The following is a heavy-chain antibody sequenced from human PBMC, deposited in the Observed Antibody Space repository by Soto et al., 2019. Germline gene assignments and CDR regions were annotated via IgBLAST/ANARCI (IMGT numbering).Heavy chain of an antibody. J-gene: IGHJ4*02. Sequence: SGPTLVNPTQPLTLTCSFSGFSLTTSGMCVSWIRQPPGKALEWLALIDWDDDKYYSTSLKTRLTISKDTSENQVVLTMTNMDPVDTATYYCARTFNGYPDYWGQGTLVTVSS. CDR1: GFSLTTSGMC. CDR2: IDWDDDK. V-gene: IGHV2-70*12. D-gene: IGHD5-18*01. CDR3: ARTFNGYPDY.